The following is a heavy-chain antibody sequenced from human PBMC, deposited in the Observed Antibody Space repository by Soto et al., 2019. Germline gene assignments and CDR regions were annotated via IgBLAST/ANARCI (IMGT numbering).Heavy chain of an antibody. D-gene: IGHD6-13*01. Sequence: ASVKVSCKASGYTFTSYGIHCVRQAPGQRLEWMGWINAANGDTKYSPKFQGRVTITRDTSASTAYMELSSLRSEDTAVYYCVRRHVSATGIDWFDPWGQGTLVTVSS. V-gene: IGHV1-3*01. CDR1: GYTFTSYG. CDR2: INAANGDT. J-gene: IGHJ5*02. CDR3: VRRHVSATGIDWFDP.